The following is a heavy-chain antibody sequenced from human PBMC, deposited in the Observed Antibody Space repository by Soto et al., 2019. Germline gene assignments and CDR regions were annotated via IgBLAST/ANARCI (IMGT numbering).Heavy chain of an antibody. CDR2: INHSGST. Sequence: SETLSLTCAVYGGSFSGYYWSWIRQPPGKGLEWIGEINHSGSTNYNPSLKSRVTISVDTSKNQFSLKLSSVTAADTAVYYCARTFYGDYVDYYYYMDVWGKGTTVTVSS. V-gene: IGHV4-34*01. D-gene: IGHD4-17*01. CDR3: ARTFYGDYVDYYYYMDV. CDR1: GGSFSGYY. J-gene: IGHJ6*03.